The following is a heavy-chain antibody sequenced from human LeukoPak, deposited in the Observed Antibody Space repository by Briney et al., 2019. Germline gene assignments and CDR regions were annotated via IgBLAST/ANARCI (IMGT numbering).Heavy chain of an antibody. V-gene: IGHV3-9*01. CDR2: ISWNSGSI. D-gene: IGHD3-22*01. CDR3: AKGLYYYDSSGYYPFDY. J-gene: IGHJ4*02. Sequence: PGGSLRLSCAASGFTFDDYAMHWVRQAPGKGLEWVSGISWNSGSIGYADSVEGRFTISRDNAKNSLYLQMNSLRAEDTAVYYCAKGLYYYDSSGYYPFDYWGQGTLVTVSS. CDR1: GFTFDDYA.